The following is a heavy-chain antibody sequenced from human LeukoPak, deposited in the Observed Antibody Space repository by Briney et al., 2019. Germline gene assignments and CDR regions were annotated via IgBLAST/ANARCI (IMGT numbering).Heavy chain of an antibody. CDR3: ARHGGYCRGTSCYGVWFDP. J-gene: IGHJ5*02. CDR2: IFYSGST. CDR1: GGSISSSSYY. V-gene: IGHV4-39*01. Sequence: SETLSLTCTASGGSISSSSYYWGWIRQPPGKGLEWIGSIFYSGSTYYNPSLKSRVTISVDTSKNQFSLKLSSVTAADTAVYYCARHGGYCRGTSCYGVWFDPWGQGTLVTVSS. D-gene: IGHD2-2*01.